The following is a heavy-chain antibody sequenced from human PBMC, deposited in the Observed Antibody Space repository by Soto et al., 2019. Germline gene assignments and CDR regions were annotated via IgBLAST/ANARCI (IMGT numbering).Heavy chain of an antibody. CDR1: GGTLSSYA. D-gene: IGHD2-2*01. J-gene: IGHJ6*02. CDR2: IIPIAGTA. V-gene: IGHV1-69*19. Sequence: QVQLVQSGAEVKKPGSSVKVSCKASGGTLSSYAISWVRQAPGQGLEWMGGIIPIAGTANYAQEFQCRVTISADESTGTAERELRGRRSDDTSVYYCARSRGSSTSLEIYYYYYYGMDVLGQGTTVTVSS. CDR3: ARSRGSSTSLEIYYYYYYGMDV.